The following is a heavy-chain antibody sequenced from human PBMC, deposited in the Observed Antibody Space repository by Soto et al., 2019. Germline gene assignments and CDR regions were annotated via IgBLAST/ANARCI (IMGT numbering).Heavy chain of an antibody. CDR3: ASYHYYDFWIGSRHYMDA. CDR1: GGSFSGYY. J-gene: IGHJ6*03. Sequence: PSETLSLTCAVYGGSFSGYYWSWVRPTPGKGLEWIGEINHSGSTNYNPSLKSRVTISVDTSKHQFSLRLSSVTAADSAVYYCASYHYYDFWIGSRHYMDAWGKGTTDTVSS. CDR2: INHSGST. D-gene: IGHD3-3*01. V-gene: IGHV4-34*01.